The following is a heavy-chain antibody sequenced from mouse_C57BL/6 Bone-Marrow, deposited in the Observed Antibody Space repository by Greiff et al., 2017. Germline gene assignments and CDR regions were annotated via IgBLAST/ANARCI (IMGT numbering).Heavy chain of an antibody. CDR3: TVNYYGSSPSWFAY. CDR1: GFTFGNYW. D-gene: IGHD1-1*01. CDR2: IRLKSDNYAT. V-gene: IGHV6-3*01. Sequence: EVQVVESGGGLVQPGGSMKLSCVASGFTFGNYWMNWVRQSPEKGLEWVAQIRLKSDNYATHYAESVKGRFTISRDDSKSSVYLQMNNLRAEDTGIYYCTVNYYGSSPSWFAYWGQGTLVTVSA. J-gene: IGHJ3*01.